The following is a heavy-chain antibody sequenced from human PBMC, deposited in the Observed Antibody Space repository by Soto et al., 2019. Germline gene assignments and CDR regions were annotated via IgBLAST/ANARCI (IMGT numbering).Heavy chain of an antibody. V-gene: IGHV5-51*01. J-gene: IGHJ5*02. D-gene: IGHD3-3*01. CDR2: IYPGDSDT. CDR3: VRHMPPYYDFWSGYYTPGWFDP. CDR1: GYSFTSYW. Sequence: PGESLKISCKGSGYSFTSYWIGWVRQMPGKGLEWMGIIYPGDSDTRYSPSFQGQVTISADKSISTAYLQWSSLKASDTAMYYCVRHMPPYYDFWSGYYTPGWFDPWGQGTLVTVSS.